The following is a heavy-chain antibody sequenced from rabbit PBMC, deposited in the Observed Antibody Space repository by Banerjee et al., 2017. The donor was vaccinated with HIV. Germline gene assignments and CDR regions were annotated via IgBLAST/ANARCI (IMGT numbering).Heavy chain of an antibody. V-gene: IGHV1S45*01. CDR2: INSSSRST. CDR1: GFSFSNKYV. CDR3: ARDLAGVIGWNFGL. D-gene: IGHD4-1*01. J-gene: IGHJ3*01. Sequence: QEQLEESGGDLVKPEGSLTITCTASGFSFSNKYVMCWVRQAPGKGLEWIGCINSSSRSTYYASWAKGRFTISSDNAQNTVDLQMNSLTAADTATYFCARDLAGVIGWNFGLWGQGTLVTVS.